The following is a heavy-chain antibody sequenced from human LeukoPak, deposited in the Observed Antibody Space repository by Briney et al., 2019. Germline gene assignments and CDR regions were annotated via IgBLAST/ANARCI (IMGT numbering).Heavy chain of an antibody. V-gene: IGHV3-48*03. CDR2: ITSSGDSK. Sequence: GGSLRLSCAAAEFTFSSYEMSWVRQAPGKGLEWVSYITSSGDSKHYADSVKGRFTIPRDNTKNSLYLQMNRLRAEDTAVYYCAREVTETPDAFDIWGQGTMVTVSS. CDR1: EFTFSSYE. D-gene: IGHD2-21*02. CDR3: AREVTETPDAFDI. J-gene: IGHJ3*02.